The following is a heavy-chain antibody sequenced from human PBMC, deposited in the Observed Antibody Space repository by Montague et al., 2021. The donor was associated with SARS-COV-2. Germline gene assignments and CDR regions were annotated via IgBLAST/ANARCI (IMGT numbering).Heavy chain of an antibody. J-gene: IGHJ4*02. CDR3: ARDFGILTGTAPEDY. D-gene: IGHD3-9*01. Sequence: SLRLSCAASGFTFSSYGMHWVRQAPGKGLEWVAAIWYDGSNKYYXDSVKGRFTISRDNSKNTLYLQMNSLRAEDTAVYYCARDFGILTGTAPEDYWGQGTLVTVSS. V-gene: IGHV3-33*01. CDR1: GFTFSSYG. CDR2: IWYDGSNK.